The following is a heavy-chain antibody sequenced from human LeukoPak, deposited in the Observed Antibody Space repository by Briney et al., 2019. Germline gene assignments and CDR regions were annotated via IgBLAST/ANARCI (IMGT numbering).Heavy chain of an antibody. CDR1: GGSFSGYY. D-gene: IGHD6-13*01. CDR2: INHSGST. Sequence: SETLPLTCAVYGGSFSGYYWSWIRQPPGKGLEWIGEINHSGSTNYNPSLKSRVTISVDTSKNQFSLKLSSVTAADTAVYYCARVRYSSSWYWGGPYYFDYWGQGTLVTVSS. V-gene: IGHV4-34*01. J-gene: IGHJ4*02. CDR3: ARVRYSSSWYWGGPYYFDY.